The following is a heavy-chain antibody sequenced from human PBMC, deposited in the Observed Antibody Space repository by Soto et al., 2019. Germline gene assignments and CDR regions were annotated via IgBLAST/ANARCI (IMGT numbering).Heavy chain of an antibody. D-gene: IGHD3-3*01. CDR2: IWYDGSNK. CDR3: AGDARDDFWSGPLTWFDP. V-gene: IGHV3-33*01. Sequence: QVQLVESGGGVVQPGRSLRLSCAASGFTFSSYGMHWVRQAPGKGLEWVAVIWYDGSNKYYADSVKGRFTISRDNSKNTMYLQMNSLRAEDTAVYYCAGDARDDFWSGPLTWFDPWGQGTLVTVSS. J-gene: IGHJ5*02. CDR1: GFTFSSYG.